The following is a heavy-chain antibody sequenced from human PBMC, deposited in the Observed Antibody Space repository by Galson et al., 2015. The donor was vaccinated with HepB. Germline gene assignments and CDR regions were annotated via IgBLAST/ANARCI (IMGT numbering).Heavy chain of an antibody. D-gene: IGHD3-10*01. CDR1: EFTFSDHY. Sequence: SLRLSCVASEFTFSDHYMDWVRQAPGKGLEWVGRTRNKANTYTTEYAASVKGRFTISRDESENSLDLQMNSLKTEDTAVYYCAREGDNWYFDLWGRGTLVTVSS. J-gene: IGHJ2*01. CDR2: TRNKANTYTT. V-gene: IGHV3-72*01. CDR3: AREGDNWYFDL.